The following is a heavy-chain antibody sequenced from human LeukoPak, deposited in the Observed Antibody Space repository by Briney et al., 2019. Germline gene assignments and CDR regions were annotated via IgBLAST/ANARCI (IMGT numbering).Heavy chain of an antibody. J-gene: IGHJ4*02. Sequence: GGSLRLSCAASGFTFSNYWINWVRQAPGKGLEWVANIKQDGSETYCVDSVKGRFTISRDNAKNSLYLQMNSLRDEDTAVYYCARVTRGGYDGYFDYWGQGTLVTVSS. CDR3: ARVTRGGYDGYFDY. CDR1: GFTFSNYW. D-gene: IGHD5-12*01. V-gene: IGHV3-7*01. CDR2: IKQDGSET.